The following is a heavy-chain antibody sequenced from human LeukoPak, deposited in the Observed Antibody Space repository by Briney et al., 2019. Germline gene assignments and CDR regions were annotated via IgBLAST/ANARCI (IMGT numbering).Heavy chain of an antibody. V-gene: IGHV1-2*02. J-gene: IGHJ5*02. CDR3: ARVSVGATGGFDP. Sequence: ASVKVSCKASGGMFSSYAISWVRQAPGQGLEWMGWINPNSGGTNYAQKFQGRVTMTRDTSISTAYMELSRLRSDDTAVYYCARVSVGATGGFDPWGQGTLVTVSS. CDR1: GGMFSSYA. D-gene: IGHD1-26*01. CDR2: INPNSGGT.